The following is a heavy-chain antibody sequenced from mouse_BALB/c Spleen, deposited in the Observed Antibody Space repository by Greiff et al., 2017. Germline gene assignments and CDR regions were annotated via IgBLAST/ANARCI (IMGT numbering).Heavy chain of an antibody. J-gene: IGHJ1*01. CDR3: ARNYGSSHWYFDV. CDR1: GDSITSGY. D-gene: IGHD1-1*01. Sequence: EVKLMESGPSLVKPSQTLSLTCSVTGDSITSGYWNWIRKFPGNKLEYMGYISYSGSTYYNPSLKSRISITRDTSKNQYYLQLNSVTTEDTATYYCARNYGSSHWYFDVWGAGTTVTVSS. V-gene: IGHV3-8*02. CDR2: ISYSGST.